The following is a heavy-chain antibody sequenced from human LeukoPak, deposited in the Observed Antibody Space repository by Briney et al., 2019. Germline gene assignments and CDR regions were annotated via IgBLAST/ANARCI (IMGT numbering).Heavy chain of an antibody. V-gene: IGHV4-59*01. CDR2: IYYNGRT. CDR3: ARLLDYDNSGGPDTFDI. CDR1: GGSISSYY. Sequence: SETLSLTCTFSGGSISSYYWSWIRQPPGKGLEWIAFIYYNGRTKYNPSLQSRVTISLGTSKNHFSLQLRSVTAADTAMYYCARLLDYDNSGGPDTFDIWGQGTMVTVSS. J-gene: IGHJ3*02. D-gene: IGHD3-22*01.